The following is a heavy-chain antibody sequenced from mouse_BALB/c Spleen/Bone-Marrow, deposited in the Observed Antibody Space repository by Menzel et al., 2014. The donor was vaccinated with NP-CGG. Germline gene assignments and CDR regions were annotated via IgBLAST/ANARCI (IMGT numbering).Heavy chain of an antibody. V-gene: IGHV3-1*02. J-gene: IGHJ3*01. D-gene: IGHD2-2*01. CDR1: GYSITSGYS. CDR3: ARGENYGYDGFAY. Sequence: VQLKQSGPDLVKPSQSLSLTCAVTGYSITSGYSWHWIRQFPGNKLEWMGYIHYSGSTNYNPSLKSRISITRDTSKNQFFLQLISVTTEDTATYYCARGENYGYDGFAYWGQGTLVTVSA. CDR2: IHYSGST.